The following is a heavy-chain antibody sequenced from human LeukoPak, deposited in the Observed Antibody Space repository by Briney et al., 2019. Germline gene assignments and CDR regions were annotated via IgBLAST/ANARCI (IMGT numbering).Heavy chain of an antibody. CDR1: GFTFSSYG. D-gene: IGHD6-13*01. CDR3: AKGGSSWYSACGDY. J-gene: IGHJ4*02. V-gene: IGHV3-30*02. CDR2: IRYDGSNK. Sequence: PGGSLRLSCAASGFTFSSYGMHWVRQAPGKGLEWVAFIRYDGSNKYYADSVKGRFTISRDNSKNTLYLQMNSLRAEDTAVYYCAKGGSSWYSACGDYWGQGTLVTVSS.